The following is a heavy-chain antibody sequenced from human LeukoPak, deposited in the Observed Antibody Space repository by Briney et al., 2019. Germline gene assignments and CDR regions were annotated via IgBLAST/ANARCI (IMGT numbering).Heavy chain of an antibody. CDR1: GFTFSSYE. V-gene: IGHV3-48*03. Sequence: AGGSLRLSCAASGFTFSSYEMNWVRQAPGKGLEWVAYISSSGSTIYYADSVKGRFTISRDNAKNSLYLQMNSLRAEDTAVYYCARDPRYCSGGSCYSTIDYWGQGTLVTVSS. J-gene: IGHJ4*02. CDR3: ARDPRYCSGGSCYSTIDY. CDR2: ISSSGSTI. D-gene: IGHD2-15*01.